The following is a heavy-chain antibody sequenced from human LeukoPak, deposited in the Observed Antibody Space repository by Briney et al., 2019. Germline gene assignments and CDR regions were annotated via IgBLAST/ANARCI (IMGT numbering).Heavy chain of an antibody. Sequence: GGSLRLSCAASGFTFSSYAMHWVRQAPGKGLEWVAFIRYDGGNKYYADSVKGRFTISRDNSKNTLYLQMNSLRAEDTAVYYCAKERSIKQQLVRGLDYWGQGTLVTVSS. V-gene: IGHV3-30*02. J-gene: IGHJ4*02. CDR2: IRYDGGNK. CDR3: AKERSIKQQLVRGLDY. CDR1: GFTFSSYA. D-gene: IGHD6-13*01.